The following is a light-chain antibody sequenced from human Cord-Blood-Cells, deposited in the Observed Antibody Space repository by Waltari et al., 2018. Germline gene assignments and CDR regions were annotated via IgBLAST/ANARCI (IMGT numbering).Light chain of an antibody. CDR3: SSYAGSNKV. CDR2: EVS. V-gene: IGLV2-8*01. Sequence: QSAMTQPPSASGSPGQSVTISCTGTSSDVGGYNYVPWYQQPPGKAPKLMIYEVSKRPSGVPDRFSGSKSGNTASLTVSGLQAEDEADYYCSSYAGSNKVFGGGTKLTVL. J-gene: IGLJ3*02. CDR1: SSDVGGYNY.